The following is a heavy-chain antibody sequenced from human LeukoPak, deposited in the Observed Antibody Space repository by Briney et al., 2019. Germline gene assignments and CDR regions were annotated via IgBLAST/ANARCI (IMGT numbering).Heavy chain of an antibody. J-gene: IGHJ5*02. CDR3: AREYNWNYDWFDP. D-gene: IGHD1-7*01. Sequence: PGGSLRLSCAASGFTFSSYEMNWVRQAPGKGVEWVSYISSSGSTIYYADSVKGRFTISRDNAKNSLYLQMNSLRAEDTAVYYCAREYNWNYDWFDPWGQGTLVTVSS. CDR1: GFTFSSYE. CDR2: ISSSGSTI. V-gene: IGHV3-48*03.